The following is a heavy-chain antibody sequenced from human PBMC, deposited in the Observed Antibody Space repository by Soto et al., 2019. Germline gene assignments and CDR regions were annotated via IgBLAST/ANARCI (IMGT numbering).Heavy chain of an antibody. V-gene: IGHV3-23*01. J-gene: IGHJ6*03. CDR2: ISGSDGST. CDR3: AKRGSLTTYSYYMDV. CDR1: GFTFSSYA. D-gene: IGHD3-22*01. Sequence: PGGSLRLSCAASGFTFSSYAMSWVRQAPGKGLEWVSSISGSDGSTYYADSVKGRFTISRDNSKNTLYLQMNSLRAEDTAVYYCAKRGSLTTYSYYMDVWGKGATVTVSS.